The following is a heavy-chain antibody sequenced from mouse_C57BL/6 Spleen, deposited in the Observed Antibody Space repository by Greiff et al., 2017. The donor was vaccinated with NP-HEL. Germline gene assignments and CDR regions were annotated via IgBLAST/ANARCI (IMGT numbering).Heavy chain of an antibody. CDR3: ARAIYYYGSSFAMDY. CDR1: GYSITSGYY. D-gene: IGHD1-1*01. Sequence: EVKLQESGPGLVKPSPSLSLTCSVTGYSITSGYYWNWIRQFPGNKLEWMGYISYDGSNNYNPSLKNRISITRDTSKNQFFLKLNSVTTEDTATYYCARAIYYYGSSFAMDYWGQGTSVTVSS. V-gene: IGHV3-6*01. CDR2: ISYDGSN. J-gene: IGHJ4*01.